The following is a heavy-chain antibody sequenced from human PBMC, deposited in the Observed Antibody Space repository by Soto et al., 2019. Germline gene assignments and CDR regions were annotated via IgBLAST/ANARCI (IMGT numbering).Heavy chain of an antibody. J-gene: IGHJ3*02. Sequence: ASVKVSCKASGYTFTSYGISWVRQAPEQGLEWMGWISAYNGNTNYAQKLQGRVTMTTDTSTSTAYMELRSLRSDDTAVYYCARGTDMVATTDAFDIWGQGTMVTVSS. CDR3: ARGTDMVATTDAFDI. CDR2: ISAYNGNT. V-gene: IGHV1-18*01. D-gene: IGHD5-12*01. CDR1: GYTFTSYG.